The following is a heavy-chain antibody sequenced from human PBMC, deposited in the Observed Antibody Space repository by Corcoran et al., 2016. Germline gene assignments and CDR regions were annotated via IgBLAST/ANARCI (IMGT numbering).Heavy chain of an antibody. Sequence: EVQLVESGGGLIQPGGSLRLSCAASGFTVSSNYMSWVRQAPGKGLEWVSVIYSGGSTYYADSVKGRITISRDNSKNTLYLQMNSLRAEDTAVYYCARSTSRTYYYYYGMDVWGQGTTVTVSS. CDR2: IYSGGST. CDR1: GFTVSSNY. J-gene: IGHJ6*02. V-gene: IGHV3-53*01. CDR3: ARSTSRTYYYYYGMDV.